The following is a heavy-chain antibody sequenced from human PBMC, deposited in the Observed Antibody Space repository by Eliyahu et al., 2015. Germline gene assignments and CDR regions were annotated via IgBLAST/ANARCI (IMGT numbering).Heavy chain of an antibody. CDR2: IDWDNDK. Sequence: QVTLKESGPALVKPTQTLTLTCTXSGFSLSXSGMRVSWIPQPPGKALEWLARIDWDNDKFYSTSLKTRLTISKDTSKNQVVLTMTNMDPVDTATYYCARLSGDYGKNYFDYWGQGTLVTVSS. J-gene: IGHJ4*02. CDR3: ARLSGDYGKNYFDY. CDR1: GFSLSXSGMR. D-gene: IGHD4-17*01. V-gene: IGHV2-70*04.